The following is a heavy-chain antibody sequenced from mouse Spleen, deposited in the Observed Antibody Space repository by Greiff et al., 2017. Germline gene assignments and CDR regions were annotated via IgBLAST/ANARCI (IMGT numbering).Heavy chain of an antibody. V-gene: IGHV1-55*01. D-gene: IGHD1-1*01. J-gene: IGHJ3*01. CDR1: GYTFTSYW. Sequence: VQLQQPGAELVKPGASVKMSCKASGYTFTSYWITWVKQRPGQGLEWIGDIYPGSGSTNYNEKFKSKATLTVDTSSSTAYMQLSSLTSEDSAVYYCARPITTVVPSWFAYWGQGTLVTVSA. CDR3: ARPITTVVPSWFAY. CDR2: IYPGSGST.